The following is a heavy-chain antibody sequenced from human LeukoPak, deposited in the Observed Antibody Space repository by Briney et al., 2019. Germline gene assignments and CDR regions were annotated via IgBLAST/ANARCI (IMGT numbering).Heavy chain of an antibody. J-gene: IGHJ4*02. CDR3: ATDKALGGSAWLDY. Sequence: GASVKVSCKVSGYTLTELSMHWVRQAPGKGLEWMGGFDPEDGETIYAQKFQGRVTMTEDTSTDTAYMELSSLRSEDTAVYYCATDKALGGSAWLDYWGQGTLVTVSS. D-gene: IGHD3-10*01. V-gene: IGHV1-24*01. CDR2: FDPEDGET. CDR1: GYTLTELS.